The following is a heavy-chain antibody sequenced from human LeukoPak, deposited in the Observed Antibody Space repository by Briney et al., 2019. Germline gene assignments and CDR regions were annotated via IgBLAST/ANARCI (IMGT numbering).Heavy chain of an antibody. Sequence: GGSLRLSCAASGYTFSSYAMSWVRQAPGKGLEWVSGISGSGGSTYYADSVKGRFTVSRDNSKNTLYLQMNSLRAEDRAVYYCAKDVTWVQLCLDYWGQGTLVTVSS. CDR3: AKDVTWVQLCLDY. J-gene: IGHJ4*02. D-gene: IGHD5-18*01. V-gene: IGHV3-23*01. CDR1: GYTFSSYA. CDR2: ISGSGGST.